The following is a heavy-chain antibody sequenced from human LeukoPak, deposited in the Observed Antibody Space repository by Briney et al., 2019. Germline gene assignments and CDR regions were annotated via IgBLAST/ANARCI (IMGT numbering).Heavy chain of an antibody. D-gene: IGHD4-11*01. CDR3: ARGSDYSNYAYYFDY. Sequence: SETLSLTCTVSGGSISSGGYYWSWIRQPPGKGLEWIGYIYHSGSTYYNPSLKSRVTISVDRSKNQFSLKLSSVTAADTAVYYCARGSDYSNYAYYFDYWGQGTLVTVSS. J-gene: IGHJ4*02. V-gene: IGHV4-30-2*01. CDR2: IYHSGST. CDR1: GGSISSGGYY.